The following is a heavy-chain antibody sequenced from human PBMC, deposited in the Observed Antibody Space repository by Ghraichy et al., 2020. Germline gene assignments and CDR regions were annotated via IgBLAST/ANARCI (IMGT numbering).Heavy chain of an antibody. J-gene: IGHJ4*01. Sequence: GGSLRLSCAASGFTFSNAWMSWVRQAPGKGLEWVGRIKSKTDGGTTDYAAPVKGRFTISRDDSKNTLYLQMNSLKTEDTAVYYCTTVAHYDYIWGSYRSPDYWGQEPWSPSPQ. D-gene: IGHD3-16*02. CDR2: IKSKTDGGTT. CDR1: GFTFSNAW. CDR3: TTVAHYDYIWGSYRSPDY. V-gene: IGHV3-15*01.